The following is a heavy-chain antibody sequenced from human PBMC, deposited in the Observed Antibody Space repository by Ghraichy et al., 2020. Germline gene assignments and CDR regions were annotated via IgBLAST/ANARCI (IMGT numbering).Heavy chain of an antibody. CDR3: ATDRQWLPEYYYYYYGMDV. CDR1: GFTFSSYW. Sequence: GGSLRLSCAASGFTFSSYWMSWVRQAPGKGLEWVANIKQDGSEKYYVDSVKGRFTISRDNAKNSLYLQMNSLRAEDTAVYYCATDRQWLPEYYYYYYGMDVCGQGTTVTVSS. D-gene: IGHD6-19*01. CDR2: IKQDGSEK. V-gene: IGHV3-7*03. J-gene: IGHJ6*02.